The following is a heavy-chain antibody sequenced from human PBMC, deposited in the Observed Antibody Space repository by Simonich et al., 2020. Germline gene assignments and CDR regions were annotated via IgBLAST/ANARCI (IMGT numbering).Heavy chain of an antibody. CDR2: LVAYNGNT. J-gene: IGHJ4*02. CDR1: GYTFTSYG. D-gene: IGHD2-15*01. CDR3: ARASRGTWWYYYFDY. Sequence: QVQLVQSGAEVKKPGASVKVSCKASGYTFTSYGISWVRQAPGQGLEWMGWLVAYNGNTNYAQKLQGRVTMTTDTSTSTAYMELRSLRSDDTAVYYCARASRGTWWYYYFDYWGQGTLVTVSS. V-gene: IGHV1-18*01.